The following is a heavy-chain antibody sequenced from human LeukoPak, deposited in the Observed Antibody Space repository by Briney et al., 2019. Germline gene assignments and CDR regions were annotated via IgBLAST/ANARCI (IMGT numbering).Heavy chain of an antibody. J-gene: IGHJ3*02. D-gene: IGHD3-3*01. CDR3: AKALSPSIFGVGYDAFDI. V-gene: IGHV3-9*01. CDR1: GFTFDDYA. Sequence: PGGSLRLSCAASGFTFDDYAMHWVRQAPGKGLEWVSGISWNSGSIGYADSVKGRFTISRDNAKNSLYLQMNSLRAEDTALYYCAKALSPSIFGVGYDAFDIWGQGTMVTVSS. CDR2: ISWNSGSI.